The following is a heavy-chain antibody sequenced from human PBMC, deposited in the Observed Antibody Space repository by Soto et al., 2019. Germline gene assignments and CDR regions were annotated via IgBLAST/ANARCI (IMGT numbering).Heavy chain of an antibody. D-gene: IGHD6-13*01. CDR2: IYYSGST. J-gene: IGHJ4*02. Sequence: SETLSLTCTVSGGSISSSSYYWGWIRQPPGKGLEWIGSIYYSGSTYYNQSLKSRVTISVDTSKNQYSLKLSSVTAADTGMYYCARNGGNTWYYFDSWGQGTVVTVSS. CDR3: ARNGGNTWYYFDS. CDR1: GGSISSSSYY. V-gene: IGHV4-39*01.